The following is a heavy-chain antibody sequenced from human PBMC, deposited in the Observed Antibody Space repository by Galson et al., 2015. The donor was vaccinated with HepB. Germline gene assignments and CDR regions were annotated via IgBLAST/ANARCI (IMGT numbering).Heavy chain of an antibody. D-gene: IGHD6-13*01. V-gene: IGHV3-23*01. CDR1: EFTFSSSA. CDR2: FSASGGST. Sequence: SLRLSCAASEFTFSSSAMSWVGQAPGKGLEWVSGFSASGGSTYYADSVKGRFTISRDNPKNTLCLQVNSLRVDDTAVYYCPKALADSSSPLEYWGQGTLVTVSS. J-gene: IGHJ4*02. CDR3: PKALADSSSPLEY.